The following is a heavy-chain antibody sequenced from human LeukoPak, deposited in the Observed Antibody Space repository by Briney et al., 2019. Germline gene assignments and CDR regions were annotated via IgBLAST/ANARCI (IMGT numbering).Heavy chain of an antibody. CDR2: IIPIFGTA. V-gene: IGHV1-69*01. CDR3: ARVEDEGIDY. J-gene: IGHJ4*01. CDR1: GGTFSSYA. Sequence: ASVNVSCKASGGTFSSYAISWVRQAPGQGLEWMGGIIPIFGTANYAQKFQGRVTITADESTSTAYMELSSLRSEDTAVYYCARVEDEGIDYWGQGTLVTVSS.